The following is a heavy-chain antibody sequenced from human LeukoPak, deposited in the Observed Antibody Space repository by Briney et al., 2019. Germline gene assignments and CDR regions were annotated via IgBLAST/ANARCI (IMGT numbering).Heavy chain of an antibody. D-gene: IGHD2-15*01. CDR3: PRGDLAFEY. Sequence: SQTLSLTCAIAWDSVSSNSAALHWLRQSPSRGLEWLGRTYYRSKWYNDYAVSVKSRITINPDTSKNQFSLQLNSVTPEDTAVYCCPRGDLAFEYWGQGTLVTVSS. V-gene: IGHV6-1*01. CDR2: TYYRSKWYN. J-gene: IGHJ4*02. CDR1: WDSVSSNSAA.